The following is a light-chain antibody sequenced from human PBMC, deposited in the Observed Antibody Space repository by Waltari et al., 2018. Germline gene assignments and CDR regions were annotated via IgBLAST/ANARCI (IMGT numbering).Light chain of an antibody. V-gene: IGKV1-5*01. J-gene: IGKJ2*01. CDR2: DAS. CDR3: QQYNDWST. CDR1: QSIMDW. Sequence: DIQMTQSPSTLSSSVGDRVTITCRASQSIMDWLAWYQQKPGKAPKLLIYDASTLESGVPSRFSGSGSGTEFTLTISSLQPDDFATYYCQQYNDWSTFGQGTKLEI.